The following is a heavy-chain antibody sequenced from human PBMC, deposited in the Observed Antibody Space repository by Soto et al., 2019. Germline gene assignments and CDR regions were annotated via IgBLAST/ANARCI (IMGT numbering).Heavy chain of an antibody. CDR2: IYYSGST. Sequence: SETLSLTCTVSGGSISSSSYYWGWIRQPPGKGLEWIGSIYYSGSTYYNPSLKSRVTISVDTSKNQFSLKLGSVTAADTAVYYCVTFSSGYYSQLYYYYYYMDVWGKGTTVTVSS. CDR1: GGSISSSSYY. CDR3: VTFSSGYYSQLYYYYYYMDV. V-gene: IGHV4-39*01. J-gene: IGHJ6*03. D-gene: IGHD3-3*01.